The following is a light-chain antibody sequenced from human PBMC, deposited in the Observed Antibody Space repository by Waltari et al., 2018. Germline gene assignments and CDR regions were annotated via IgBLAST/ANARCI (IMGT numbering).Light chain of an antibody. Sequence: QSVLTQPPSVSGTPGQRVTISCSGSSSNIGTNTVDWYQHLPGSAPKLLIYGNNQWPSGVPNLFSGSKYGTSASLGISGLQSEDEADYYCAAWDDRLNGLYVFGAGTKVTVL. J-gene: IGLJ1*01. CDR1: SSNIGTNT. CDR2: GNN. V-gene: IGLV1-44*01. CDR3: AAWDDRLNGLYV.